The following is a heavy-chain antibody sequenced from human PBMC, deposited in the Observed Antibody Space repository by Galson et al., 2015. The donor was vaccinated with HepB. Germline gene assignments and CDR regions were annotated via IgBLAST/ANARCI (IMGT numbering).Heavy chain of an antibody. D-gene: IGHD5-18*01. Sequence: SVKVSCKASGGTFSSYAISWVRQAPGQGLEWMGGIIPIFGTANSAQKFQGRVTITADESTSTAYMELSSLRSEDTAVYYCARSPGRGYSYPGEGGDYVRFDPWGQGTLVTVSS. CDR1: GGTFSSYA. V-gene: IGHV1-69*13. CDR3: ARSPGRGYSYPGEGGDYVRFDP. J-gene: IGHJ5*02. CDR2: IIPIFGTA.